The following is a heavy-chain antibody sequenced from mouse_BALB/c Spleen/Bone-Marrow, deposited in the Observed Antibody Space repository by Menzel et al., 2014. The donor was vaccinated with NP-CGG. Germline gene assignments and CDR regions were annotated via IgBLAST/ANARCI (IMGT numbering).Heavy chain of an antibody. CDR1: GYTFTDYA. V-gene: IGHV1S137*01. J-gene: IGHJ4*01. Sequence: VQLQQSEAELVRPGVSVKISCKGSGYTFTDYAMHWVKQSHAKSLEWIGVISTYYGDASYNQKFKGKATMTVDKSSSTAYMELARLTSEDSATYYCVRDAMDYWGQGTSVTVSS. CDR2: ISTYYGDA. CDR3: VRDAMDY.